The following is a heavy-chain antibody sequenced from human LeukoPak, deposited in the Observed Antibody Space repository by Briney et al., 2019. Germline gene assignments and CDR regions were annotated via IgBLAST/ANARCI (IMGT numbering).Heavy chain of an antibody. D-gene: IGHD6-13*01. CDR1: GFTFSTYW. V-gene: IGHV3-74*01. CDR3: AKDPDSSSWYYFDY. J-gene: IGHJ4*02. Sequence: PGGSLRLSCAASGFTFSTYWMHWVRQAPGKGLVWVSRIKIDGSSTSYADSVKGRFTSSRDNAKNTLYLQMNSLRAEDTAVYYCAKDPDSSSWYYFDYWGQGTLVTVSS. CDR2: IKIDGSST.